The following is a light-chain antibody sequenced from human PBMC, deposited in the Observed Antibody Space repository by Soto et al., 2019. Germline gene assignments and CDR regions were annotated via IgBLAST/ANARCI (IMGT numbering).Light chain of an antibody. V-gene: IGKV1-5*03. CDR2: KAS. CDR1: KRSSNW. J-gene: IGKJ1*01. Sequence: DIPMTQSASTLAVSVGHRVPIICRASKRSSNWGAWDQQKPGKAPKLLIYKASSLESVGPSRVSGSGSGTECTRTISSLQPDDVATYYCQQYKTYSRTFGQGTKVDIK. CDR3: QQYKTYSRT.